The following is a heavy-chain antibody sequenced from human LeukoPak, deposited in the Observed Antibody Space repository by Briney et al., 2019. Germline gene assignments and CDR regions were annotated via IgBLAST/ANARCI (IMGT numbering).Heavy chain of an antibody. CDR2: IWYDGSNK. D-gene: IGHD3-22*01. V-gene: IGHV3-33*03. CDR1: GFTFSSYG. Sequence: PGGSLRLSCAASGFTFSSYGMHWVRQAPGKGLEWVAVIWYDGSNKYYADSVKGRFTISRDNAKNSLYLQMNSLRAEDTAVYYCASFYDSSGYFPSYYYYGMDVWGQGTTVTVSS. J-gene: IGHJ6*02. CDR3: ASFYDSSGYFPSYYYYGMDV.